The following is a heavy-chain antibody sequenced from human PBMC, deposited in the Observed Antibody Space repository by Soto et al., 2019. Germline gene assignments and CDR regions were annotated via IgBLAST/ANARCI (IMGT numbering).Heavy chain of an antibody. Sequence: EVQLLESGGGLVQPGGSLRLACAASGFTFKNIAMNWFARAPGGGLGWVSIISPNGDSTYYADSVKGRFTISRDNSQNTVFLQMNSLRAEDTAIYFCAKVRLTDYLRYAPHLWGQGTLVTVSS. V-gene: IGHV3-23*01. CDR3: AKVRLTDYLRYAPHL. CDR2: ISPNGDST. J-gene: IGHJ3*01. D-gene: IGHD2-8*01. CDR1: GFTFKNIA.